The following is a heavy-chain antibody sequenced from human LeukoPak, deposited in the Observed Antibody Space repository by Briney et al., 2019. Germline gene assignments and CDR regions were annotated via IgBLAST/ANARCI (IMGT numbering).Heavy chain of an antibody. CDR3: ARSLRSGTYYFDY. CDR2: IKQDGSEK. V-gene: IGHV3-7*01. CDR1: GFTFSSYW. J-gene: IGHJ4*02. Sequence: GGSLRLSCAAFGFTFSSYWMSWVRQAPGKGLEWVANIKQDGSEKYYVDSVKGRFTISRDNAKNSLYLQMNSLRAEDTAVYYCARSLRSGTYYFDYWGQGTLVTVSS. D-gene: IGHD1-1*01.